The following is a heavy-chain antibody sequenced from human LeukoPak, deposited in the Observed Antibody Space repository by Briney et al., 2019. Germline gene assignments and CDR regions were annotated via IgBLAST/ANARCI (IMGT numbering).Heavy chain of an antibody. CDR2: IHRDGNNI. J-gene: IGHJ6*02. V-gene: IGHV3-74*01. Sequence: PGGSLRLSCVASGFTFDTYWMHWVRQAPGKGLVWVSRIHRDGNNINYADFVQGRFTVSRDNTKSTLYLQMHSLRVEDTAMYYCARGLRDRYGMDVWGQGTTVTVSS. CDR3: ARGLRDRYGMDV. CDR1: GFTFDTYW.